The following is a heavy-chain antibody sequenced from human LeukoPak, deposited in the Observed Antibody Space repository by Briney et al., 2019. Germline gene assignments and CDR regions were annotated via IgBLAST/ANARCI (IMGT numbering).Heavy chain of an antibody. CDR2: IKQDGSAK. D-gene: IGHD3-9*01. V-gene: IGHV3-7*01. CDR3: AKATNSDIVLED. CDR1: GFTFSSYW. Sequence: GGSLRLSCEASGFTFSSYWMAWVRQAPGKGLEWVANIKQDGSAKLYVDSVKGRFTISRDNAKNSLFLQMNSLGAEDTAVYYCAKATNSDIVLEDWGQGTLVTVSS. J-gene: IGHJ4*02.